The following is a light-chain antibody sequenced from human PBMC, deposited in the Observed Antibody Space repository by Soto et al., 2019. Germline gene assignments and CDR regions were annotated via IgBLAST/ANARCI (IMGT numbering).Light chain of an antibody. CDR2: EVA. CDR3: SSYTSSSTYG. V-gene: IGLV2-14*01. J-gene: IGLJ1*01. CDR1: SSDVGNYSY. Sequence: QSVLTQPASVSGSPGQSITISCTGTSSDVGNYSYVSWYQQHPDKAPKLLIYEVANRPSGVSNRFSASKSGNTASLTISGLQAEDEAYYYCSSYTSSSTYGFGTGTKVTVL.